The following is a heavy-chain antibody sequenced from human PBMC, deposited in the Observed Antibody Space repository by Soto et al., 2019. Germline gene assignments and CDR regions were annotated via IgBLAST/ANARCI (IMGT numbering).Heavy chain of an antibody. D-gene: IGHD3-3*01. Sequence: PSETLSLTCTVSGGSISSGGYYWSWIRQHPGKGLEWIGYIYYSGSTYYNPSLNSRVTISVDTSKNQFSLKLSSVTAADTAVYYCARILKSSGYRINWFDPWGQGTLVTVSS. CDR2: IYYSGST. V-gene: IGHV4-31*03. J-gene: IGHJ5*02. CDR3: ARILKSSGYRINWFDP. CDR1: GGSISSGGYY.